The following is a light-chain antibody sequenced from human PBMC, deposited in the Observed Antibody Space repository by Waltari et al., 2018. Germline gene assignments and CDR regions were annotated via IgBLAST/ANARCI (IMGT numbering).Light chain of an antibody. V-gene: IGKV3-11*01. CDR2: DTS. CDR3: QQRRNWPLT. J-gene: IGKJ4*01. CDR1: QSVTND. Sequence: VLTQSPAILSLSPGERASLSSRASQSVTNDLAWYRQKPGQAPRLLIYDTSNRATGIPARFSGSGFGTDFTLTISSLEPEDFAVYYCQQRRNWPLTFGGGTKVEIK.